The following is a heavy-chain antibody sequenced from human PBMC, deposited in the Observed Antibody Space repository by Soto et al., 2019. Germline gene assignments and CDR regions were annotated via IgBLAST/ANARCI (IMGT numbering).Heavy chain of an antibody. Sequence: QVQLVDSGGGVVQPGRSLRLSCAASGFTFSSYGMHWVRQAPGKGLEWVATISYDGNNKYYADSVKGRFTISRDNSKNTLYLQMNSLRTEDTAVYYWGGGYYFGDYWGQGTLVTVSS. J-gene: IGHJ4*02. CDR3: GGGYYFGDY. CDR1: GFTFSSYG. CDR2: ISYDGNNK. D-gene: IGHD3-10*01. V-gene: IGHV3-30*03.